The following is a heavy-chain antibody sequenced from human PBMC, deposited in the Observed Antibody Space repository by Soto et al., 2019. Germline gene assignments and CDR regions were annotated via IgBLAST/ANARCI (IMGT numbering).Heavy chain of an antibody. CDR2: ISNSFSDGNT. Sequence: LRLSCAASGFTFSNYAMDWVRQAPGKGLEWVAAISNSFSDGNTHYADSVKGRFTISRDNDKNTVFLEMNSLRAEDTAVYYCAKVFSPEGGNYFDYWGQGTLVTVSS. CDR1: GFTFSNYA. J-gene: IGHJ4*02. V-gene: IGHV3-23*01. CDR3: AKVFSPEGGNYFDY.